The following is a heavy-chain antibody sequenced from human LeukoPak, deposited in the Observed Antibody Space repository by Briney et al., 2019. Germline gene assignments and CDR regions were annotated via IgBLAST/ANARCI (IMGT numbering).Heavy chain of an antibody. CDR2: INHSGST. Sequence: SETLSLTCAVYGGSFSGYYWSWIRQPPGKGLEWIGEINHSGSTNYNPSLKSRVTISVDTSKNQFSLKLSSVTAADTAVYYCARARTVPAAYVLYYYYGMDVWGQGTTVTVSS. D-gene: IGHD2-2*01. CDR3: ARARTVPAAYVLYYYYGMDV. J-gene: IGHJ6*02. V-gene: IGHV4-34*01. CDR1: GGSFSGYY.